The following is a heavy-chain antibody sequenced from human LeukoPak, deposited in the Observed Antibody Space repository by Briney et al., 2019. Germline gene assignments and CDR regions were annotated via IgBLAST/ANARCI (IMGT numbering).Heavy chain of an antibody. CDR1: GGSISSGSYY. CDR3: AGNDYVRGSLPVYFDY. J-gene: IGHJ4*02. D-gene: IGHD3-16*01. Sequence: SETLSLTCTVSGGSISSGSYYWSWIRQPAGKGLEWIGRIYTSGSTNYNPSLKSRVTISVDTSKNQFSLKLSSVTAADTAVYYCAGNDYVRGSLPVYFDYWGQGTLVTVSS. CDR2: IYTSGST. V-gene: IGHV4-61*02.